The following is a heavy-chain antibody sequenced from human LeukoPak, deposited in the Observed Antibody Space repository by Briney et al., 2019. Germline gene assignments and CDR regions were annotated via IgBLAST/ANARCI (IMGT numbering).Heavy chain of an antibody. CDR2: IWYDGSNK. CDR3: ARDHYSSPTFYFDY. D-gene: IGHD6-13*01. CDR1: GFTFSSYG. Sequence: PGGSLRLSCAASGFTFSSYGMHWVRQAPGKGLEWVAVIWYDGSNKYYADSVKGRFTISRDNSKNTLYLQMNSLRAEDTAVYYCARDHYSSPTFYFDYWGQGTLVTVSS. V-gene: IGHV3-33*01. J-gene: IGHJ4*02.